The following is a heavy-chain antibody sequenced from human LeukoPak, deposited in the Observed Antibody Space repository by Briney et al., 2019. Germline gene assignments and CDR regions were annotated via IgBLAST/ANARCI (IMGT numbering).Heavy chain of an antibody. V-gene: IGHV4-59*08. Sequence: PSETLSLTCSVSGASISRYYWSWIREPPGKGLEWIGYIYYTGSTNYNPSLKSRVTISIDTSKSQFSLRLSSVTAADTAVYYCARHVRADPWGQGTLVTVSS. CDR1: GASISRYY. J-gene: IGHJ5*02. CDR2: IYYTGST. CDR3: ARHVRADP.